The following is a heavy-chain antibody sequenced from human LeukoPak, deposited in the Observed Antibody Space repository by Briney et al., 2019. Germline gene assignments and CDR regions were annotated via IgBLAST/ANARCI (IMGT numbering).Heavy chain of an antibody. J-gene: IGHJ4*02. CDR1: GGTLSSYA. D-gene: IGHD1-1*01. Sequence: PSVKVSCKVSGGTLSSYAISWVRQAPGQGLEWMGRIIPILGIANYAQTFQGRVTITADKSTSTAYMELSSLRSEDTAVYYCARDRLEAVFDYWGQGTLVTVSS. CDR3: ARDRLEAVFDY. V-gene: IGHV1-69*04. CDR2: IIPILGIA.